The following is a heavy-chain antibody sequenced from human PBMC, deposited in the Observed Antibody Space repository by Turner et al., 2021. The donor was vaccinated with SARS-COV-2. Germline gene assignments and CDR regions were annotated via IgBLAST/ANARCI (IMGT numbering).Heavy chain of an antibody. D-gene: IGHD3-22*01. J-gene: IGHJ4*02. V-gene: IGHV3-23*01. CDR1: GFTFSSYA. CDR2: IRGSGGTT. Sequence: EVQLLESGGGLVQPGGSLRLSCAASGFTFSSYAMSWVRQAAGKGMEWVSAIRGSGGTTYYADAVKGRFTISRDNSKNTLFLQMNSLRAEDTAVYYCAKADRVMIVVVITLFDYWGQGTLVTVSS. CDR3: AKADRVMIVVVITLFDY.